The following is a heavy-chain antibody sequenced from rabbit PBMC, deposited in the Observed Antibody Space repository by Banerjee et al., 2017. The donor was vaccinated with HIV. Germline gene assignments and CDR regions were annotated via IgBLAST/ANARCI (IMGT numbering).Heavy chain of an antibody. CDR2: IYAGSSGST. Sequence: QQQLEESGGGLVKPGGTLTLTCKASGIDFSSSYYMCWVRQAPGKGLEWIACIYAGSSGSTYYASWVSGRFTISKTSSTTVTLQMTSLTAADTATYFCARDWDTGTVYYFDLWGQGTLVTVS. D-gene: IGHD7-1*01. CDR1: GIDFSSSYY. J-gene: IGHJ3*01. V-gene: IGHV1S45*01. CDR3: ARDWDTGTVYYFDL.